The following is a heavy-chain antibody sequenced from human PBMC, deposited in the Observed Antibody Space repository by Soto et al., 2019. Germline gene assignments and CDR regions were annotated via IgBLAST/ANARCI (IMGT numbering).Heavy chain of an antibody. J-gene: IGHJ6*02. Sequence: SETLSLTCTVSGGSISSGGYYWNWIRQPPGKGLEWIGYFSYTGTTNYNPSLKSRVTISADTSKNQFFLKLSSVTAADTAVYYCGRHLFSDVWGQGTTVTVSS. CDR3: GRHLFSDV. CDR2: FSYTGTT. D-gene: IGHD2-21*01. V-gene: IGHV4-61*08. CDR1: GGSISSGGYY.